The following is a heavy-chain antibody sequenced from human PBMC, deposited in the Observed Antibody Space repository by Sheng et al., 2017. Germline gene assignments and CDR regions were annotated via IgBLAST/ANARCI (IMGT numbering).Heavy chain of an antibody. CDR1: GYTFSSYG. J-gene: IGHJ4*02. Sequence: QVQLVHSRAEMKKPGASVRVSCKASGYTFSSYGISWVRQAPGQGLEWMGWISPYNGNTKYAQKFQGRVTMTTDTSTSTAYMELRSLRSDDTAVYYCTRNPYGSGDFDYWGQGTQVTVSS. CDR3: TRNPYGSGDFDY. V-gene: IGHV1-18*01. D-gene: IGHD3-10*01. CDR2: ISPYNGNT.